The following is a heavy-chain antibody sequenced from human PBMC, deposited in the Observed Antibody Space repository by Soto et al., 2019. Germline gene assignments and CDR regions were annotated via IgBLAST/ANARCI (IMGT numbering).Heavy chain of an antibody. D-gene: IGHD3-3*01. CDR3: ASWIRIVGVAPGY. CDR2: IKEDGSEK. CDR1: GFTFSRYW. Sequence: PGGSLRLSCAASGFTFSRYWMNWVRQAPGKGLEWVANIKEDGSEKYYVDSVKGRFTISRDNAKNSLYLQMSSLRAEDTAVYYCASWIRIVGVAPGYWGQGTLVTVSS. V-gene: IGHV3-7*01. J-gene: IGHJ4*02.